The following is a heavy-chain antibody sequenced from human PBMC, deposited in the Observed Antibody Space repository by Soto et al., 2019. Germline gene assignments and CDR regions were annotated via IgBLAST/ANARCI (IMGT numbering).Heavy chain of an antibody. CDR2: IIPVFGTA. CDR3: ARARRDGGNSGGFFDY. Sequence: QVQLVQSGTEVKKPGSSVKVSCQASGGTFSNYAISWVRQAPGQGLEWMGGIIPVFGTANYARKFQGRVTITADVSTNTAYMELRSLRSDDTAVYYCARARRDGGNSGGFFDYWGQGTLVTVSS. V-gene: IGHV1-69*01. D-gene: IGHD2-21*02. CDR1: GGTFSNYA. J-gene: IGHJ4*02.